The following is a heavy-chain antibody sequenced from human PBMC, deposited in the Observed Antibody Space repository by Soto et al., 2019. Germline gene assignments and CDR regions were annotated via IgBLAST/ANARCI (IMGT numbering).Heavy chain of an antibody. J-gene: IGHJ4*02. CDR1: GFTFSHYA. Sequence: QVQLVESGGGVVQPGRSLRLSCAASGFTFSHYAMHWVRQAPGKGLEWVALMSYDGSNEYYADSVKGRFTISRDNSKNTLYLQMNSLRAEDTAVYCCAKDGSHNFHYWGQGTLVTVSS. CDR3: AKDGSHNFHY. D-gene: IGHD1-26*01. V-gene: IGHV3-30*18. CDR2: MSYDGSNE.